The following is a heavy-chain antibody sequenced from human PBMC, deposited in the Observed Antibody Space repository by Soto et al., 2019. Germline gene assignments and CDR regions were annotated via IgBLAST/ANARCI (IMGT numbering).Heavy chain of an antibody. Sequence: QVQLQQWGAGLLKPSETLSLNCAVYGGSFYWTWIRQPPGKGLERIGEIRHSGSTNYNPSLKSRVSISIDRSKSQVSLTVYSVTAADTAVYYCARGGGDYDYAVDVWGQGPTVTVSS. CDR1: GGSFY. J-gene: IGHJ6*02. V-gene: IGHV4-34*01. CDR3: ARGGGDYDYAVDV. D-gene: IGHD4-17*01. CDR2: IRHSGST.